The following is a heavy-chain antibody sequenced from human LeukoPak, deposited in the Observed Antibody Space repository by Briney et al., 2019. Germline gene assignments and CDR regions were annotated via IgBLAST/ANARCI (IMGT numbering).Heavy chain of an antibody. J-gene: IGHJ2*01. CDR1: GGSISSYY. CDR3: ARPGGYGDYWYFDL. Sequence: PSETLSLTCTVSGGSISSYYWSWIRQPPGKGLEWIGYIYTSGSTNYNPSLKSRVTISVDTSKNQFSLKLSSVTAADTAVYYCARPGGYGDYWYFDLWGRGTLVTVSS. V-gene: IGHV4-4*09. D-gene: IGHD4-17*01. CDR2: IYTSGST.